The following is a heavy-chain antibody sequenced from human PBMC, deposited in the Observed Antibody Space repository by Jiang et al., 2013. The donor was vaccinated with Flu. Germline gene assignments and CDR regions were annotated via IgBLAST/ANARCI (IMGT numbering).Heavy chain of an antibody. Sequence: LLKPSETLSLTCTVSGGSISSYYWSWIRQPPGKGLEWIGYIYYSGSTNYNPSLKSRVTISVDTSKNQFSLKLSSVTAADTAVYYCATIVWGAFDIWGQGTMVTVSS. CDR2: IYYSGST. CDR3: ATIVWGAFDI. D-gene: IGHD3-16*01. CDR1: GGSISSYY. J-gene: IGHJ3*02. V-gene: IGHV4-59*01.